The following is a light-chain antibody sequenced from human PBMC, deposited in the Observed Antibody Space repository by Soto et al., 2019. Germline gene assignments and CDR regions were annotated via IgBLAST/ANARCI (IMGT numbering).Light chain of an antibody. Sequence: HLVLTQSPSASASLGASVKLTCTLSSRHSSYAIAWHQQQPEKGPRYLMKLNSDGSHRKGDGIPDRFSGSSSGAERYLTISSLQSEDEADYYCQTWGTDVVFGGGTKLTVL. J-gene: IGLJ2*01. CDR2: LNSDGSH. V-gene: IGLV4-69*01. CDR1: SRHSSYA. CDR3: QTWGTDVV.